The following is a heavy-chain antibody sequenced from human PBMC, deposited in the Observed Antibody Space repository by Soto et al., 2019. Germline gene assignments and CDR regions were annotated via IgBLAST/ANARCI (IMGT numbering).Heavy chain of an antibody. CDR2: IWYDGSNK. J-gene: IGHJ6*02. V-gene: IGHV3-33*01. CDR3: ARDLMGYNWNRRPNYYYYYGMDV. Sequence: PGGSLRLSCAASGFTFSSYGMHWVRQAPGKGLEWVAVIWYDGSNKYYADSVKGRFTISRDNSKNTLYLQMNSLRAEDTAVYYCARDLMGYNWNRRPNYYYYYGMDVWGQGTTVTVSS. D-gene: IGHD1-20*01. CDR1: GFTFSSYG.